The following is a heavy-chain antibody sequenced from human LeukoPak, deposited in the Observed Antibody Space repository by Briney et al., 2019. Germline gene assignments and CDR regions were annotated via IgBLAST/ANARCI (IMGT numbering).Heavy chain of an antibody. CDR1: GFTLSSNY. CDR3: ARGGGDDAFDI. V-gene: IGHV3-66*01. CDR2: IYGGGRT. J-gene: IGHJ3*02. D-gene: IGHD3-16*01. Sequence: GGSLRLSCAASGFTLSSNYMSWVRQAPGKGLDWVSVIYGGGRTFSPNTGKGRFTISKDNSKNTLYLQMNSLRPEDTAVYYCARGGGDDAFDIWGQGTMVTVSS.